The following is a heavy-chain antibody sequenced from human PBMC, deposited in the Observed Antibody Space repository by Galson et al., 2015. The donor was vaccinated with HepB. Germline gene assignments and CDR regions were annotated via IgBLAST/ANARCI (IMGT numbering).Heavy chain of an antibody. D-gene: IGHD3-10*01. V-gene: IGHV3-30*18. CDR2: ISYDGSNK. CDR3: AKDVGRAHDY. J-gene: IGHJ4*02. Sequence: SLRLSCAASGFTFSSYGMHWVRQAPGKGLEWVAVISYDGSNKYYADSVKGRFTISRDNSKNTLYLQMNSLRAEDTAVYYCAKDVGRAHDYWGQGTLVTVSS. CDR1: GFTFSSYG.